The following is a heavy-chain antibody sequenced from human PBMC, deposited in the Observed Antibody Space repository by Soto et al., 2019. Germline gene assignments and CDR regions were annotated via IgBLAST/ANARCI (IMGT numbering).Heavy chain of an antibody. CDR3: ARNDSSSTSCYFGY. D-gene: IGHD2-2*01. CDR2: IYYSGST. Sequence: PSETLSLTCTVSGGSISSGDYYWSWIRQPPGKGLEWIGYIYYSGSTYYNPSLKSRVTISVDTSKNQFSLKLSSVTAADTAVHYCARNDSSSTSCYFGYCGQRTLVTVSS. CDR1: GGSISSGDYY. V-gene: IGHV4-30-4*01. J-gene: IGHJ4*02.